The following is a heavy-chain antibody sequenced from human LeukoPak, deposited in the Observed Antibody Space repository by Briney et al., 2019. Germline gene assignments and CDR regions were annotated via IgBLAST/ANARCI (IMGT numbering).Heavy chain of an antibody. J-gene: IGHJ4*02. D-gene: IGHD2-15*01. Sequence: SETLSLTCTVSGGSIRSSSSSYSWGWIRQPPGKGLEWIGSIYYSGDTYYNPSLKSRVTLSVDTSKNQFSLKLSSVTAADTAVYYCARRECSGNSCYMDYWGLGTLVIVSS. CDR3: ARRECSGNSCYMDY. CDR1: GGSIRSSSSSYS. V-gene: IGHV4-39*01. CDR2: IYYSGDT.